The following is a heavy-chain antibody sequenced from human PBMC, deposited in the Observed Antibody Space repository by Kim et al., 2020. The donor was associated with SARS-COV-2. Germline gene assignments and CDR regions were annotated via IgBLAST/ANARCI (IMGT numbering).Heavy chain of an antibody. CDR3: GRNLRGPKGLAY. CDR1: GDTFTSDQ. J-gene: IGHJ4*02. CDR2: IDPGDVST. D-gene: IGHD2-21*01. Sequence: ASVKVSCKASGDTFTSDQMHWVRQAPGQGLEWMGMIDPGDVSTIYAQRLQGRVYMTRDTSTSTVYMELSSLSPEDTAVYYCGRNLRGPKGLAYWGQGTLV. V-gene: IGHV1-46*01.